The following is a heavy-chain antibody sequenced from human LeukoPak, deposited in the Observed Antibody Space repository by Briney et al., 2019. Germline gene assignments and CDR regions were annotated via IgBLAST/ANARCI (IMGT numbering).Heavy chain of an antibody. CDR1: GGSISSGSYY. Sequence: SQTLSLTCTVSGGSISSGSYYWSWIRQPAGKGLEWIGRIYTSGSTNYNPSLKSRVTISVDTSKNQFSLKLSSVTAADTAVYYCARNFWSGYGYLGGQGTLVTVSS. D-gene: IGHD3-3*01. J-gene: IGHJ4*02. V-gene: IGHV4-61*02. CDR2: IYTSGST. CDR3: ARNFWSGYGYL.